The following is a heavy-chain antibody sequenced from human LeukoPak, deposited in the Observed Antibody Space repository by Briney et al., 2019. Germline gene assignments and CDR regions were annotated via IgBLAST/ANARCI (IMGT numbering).Heavy chain of an antibody. CDR1: GGSFSGYY. V-gene: IGHV4-34*01. Sequence: PSETLSLTCAVYGGSFSGYYWSWIRQPPGKGLEWIGEINHSGSTNYNPSLKSRVTISVDTSKNQFSLKLSSVTAADTAVYYCARGHYDFWSGYSSNWFDPWGQGTLVTVSS. D-gene: IGHD3-3*01. CDR2: INHSGST. CDR3: ARGHYDFWSGYSSNWFDP. J-gene: IGHJ5*02.